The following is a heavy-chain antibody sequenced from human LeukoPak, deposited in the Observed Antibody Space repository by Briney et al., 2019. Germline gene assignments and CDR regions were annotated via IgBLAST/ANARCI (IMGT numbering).Heavy chain of an antibody. V-gene: IGHV4-30-4*08. D-gene: IGHD5-24*01. J-gene: IGHJ4*02. Sequence: TLSLTCTVSGGSLSSGDYYWSWIRQPPGKGLEWIGYIYYSGSTYYNPSLKSRVTISVDTSKNQFSLKLSSVTAADTAVYYCARIEMATIIGVPWGQGTLVTVSS. CDR1: GGSLSSGDYY. CDR3: ARIEMATIIGVP. CDR2: IYYSGST.